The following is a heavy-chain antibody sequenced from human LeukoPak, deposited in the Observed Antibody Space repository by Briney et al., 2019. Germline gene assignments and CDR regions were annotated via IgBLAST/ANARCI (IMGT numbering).Heavy chain of an antibody. CDR1: GFSLRSFW. Sequence: PGGSLRLSCAVSGFSLRSFWMSWVRQAPGKGLEWVSYISRSSSTIYYADSVKGRFTISRDNAKNSLYLQMNSLRAEDTAVYNCARDSGWYTGFDYWGQGTLVTVSS. D-gene: IGHD6-19*01. V-gene: IGHV3-48*01. CDR3: ARDSGWYTGFDY. CDR2: ISRSSSTI. J-gene: IGHJ4*02.